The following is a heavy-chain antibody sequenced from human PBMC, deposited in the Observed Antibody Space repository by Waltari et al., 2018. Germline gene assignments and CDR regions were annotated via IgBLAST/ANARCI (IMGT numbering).Heavy chain of an antibody. CDR3: ARGGGDGYKYDY. Sequence: QVQLQESGPGLVKPSETLSLTCTVSGGSISSYYWSWIRQPPGKGLEWIGYIYYSGSTNSNPSLKSRVTISVDTSKNQFSLKLSSVTAADTAVYYCARGGGDGYKYDYWGQGTLVTVSS. CDR1: GGSISSYY. V-gene: IGHV4-59*01. J-gene: IGHJ4*02. D-gene: IGHD2-21*01. CDR2: IYYSGST.